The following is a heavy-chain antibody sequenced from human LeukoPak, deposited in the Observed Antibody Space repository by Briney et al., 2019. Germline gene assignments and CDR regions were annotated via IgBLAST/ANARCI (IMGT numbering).Heavy chain of an antibody. CDR2: INPNSGGT. V-gene: IGHV1-2*02. J-gene: IGHJ1*01. Sequence: GASVKVSCKASGYTFTGYYMHWVRQAPGQGLEWMGWINPNSGGTNYAQKFQGRVTMTRATSISTAYMELSRLRSDDTAVYYCARDSVVVVPAAIPEYFQHWGQGTLVTVSS. CDR1: GYTFTGYY. CDR3: ARDSVVVVPAAIPEYFQH. D-gene: IGHD2-2*01.